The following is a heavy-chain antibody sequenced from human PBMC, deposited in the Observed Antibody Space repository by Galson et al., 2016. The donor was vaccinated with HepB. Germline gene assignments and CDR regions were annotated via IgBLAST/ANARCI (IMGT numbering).Heavy chain of an antibody. CDR2: XHVXXSHT. D-gene: IGHD4-17*01. J-gene: IGHJ6*02. V-gene: IGHV5-51*01. CDR1: XXXFAXXW. Sequence: QSGAEVKKPGESLKIXXXGSXXXFAXXWIXXXRQXXGTGXXWMXXXHVXXSHTKYXXSFQGQVSISAGKSISTAYMRRSSLEASDTAIYYCAGSVDGDFRLGVWGXXTTXTXSS. CDR3: AGSVDGDFRLGV.